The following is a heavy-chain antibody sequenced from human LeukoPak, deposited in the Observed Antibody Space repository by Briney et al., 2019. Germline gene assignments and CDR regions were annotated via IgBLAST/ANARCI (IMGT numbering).Heavy chain of an antibody. J-gene: IGHJ6*03. CDR1: GGSFSGYY. CDR3: NRYGNYYYYYMDV. D-gene: IGHD4-17*01. Sequence: SETLSLTCAVYGGSFSGYYWSWIRQPPGKGLEWIGEINHSGSTNYNPSLKSRVTISVDTSKNQFSLKLSSVTAADTAVYYCNRYGNYYYYYMDVWGKGTTVTVSS. V-gene: IGHV4-34*01. CDR2: INHSGST.